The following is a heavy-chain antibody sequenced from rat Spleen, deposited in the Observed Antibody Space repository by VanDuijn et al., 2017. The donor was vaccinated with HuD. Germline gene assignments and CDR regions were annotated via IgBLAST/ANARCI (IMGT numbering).Heavy chain of an antibody. CDR3: AKDPWDSGANWFAY. CDR2: ISYDGTAT. J-gene: IGHJ3*01. D-gene: IGHD4-3*01. CDR1: GLSFSNYD. V-gene: IGHV5-25*01. Sequence: EVQLVESGGGLVQPGRSMKLSCAASGLSFSNYDMAWVRQAPTKGLEWVASISYDGTATYYRDSVKGRFTLSRDNAKNTLYLQMDSLRSEDTATYYFAKDPWDSGANWFAYWGQGTLVTVSS.